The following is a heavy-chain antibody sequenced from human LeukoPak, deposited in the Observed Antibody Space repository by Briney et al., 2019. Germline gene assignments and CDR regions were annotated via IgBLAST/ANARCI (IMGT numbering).Heavy chain of an antibody. V-gene: IGHV7-4-1*02. CDR3: ARDGGIGRDGYNFDFGTY. D-gene: IGHD5-24*01. J-gene: IGHJ4*02. CDR1: GGTFSSYA. CDR2: INTNTGNP. Sequence: GASVKVSCKASGGTFSSYAISWVRQAPGQGLEWMGWINTNTGNPTYAQGFTGRFVFSLDTSVSTAYLQISSLKAEDTAVYYCARDGGIGRDGYNFDFGTYWGQGTLVTVSS.